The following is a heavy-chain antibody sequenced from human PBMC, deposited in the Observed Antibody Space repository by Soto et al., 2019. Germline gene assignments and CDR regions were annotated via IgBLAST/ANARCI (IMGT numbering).Heavy chain of an antibody. D-gene: IGHD1-1*01. V-gene: IGHV3-33*01. CDR3: ARGMLNWDAFAPYDY. CDR2: IWYDGSNK. CDR1: GFTFSSYG. Sequence: PGGSLRLSCAASGFTFSSYGMHWVRQAPGKGLEWVAVIWYDGSNKYYADSVKGRFTISRDNSKNTLYLQMNSLRAEDTAVYYCARGMLNWDAFAPYDYWGQGTLVTVSS. J-gene: IGHJ4*02.